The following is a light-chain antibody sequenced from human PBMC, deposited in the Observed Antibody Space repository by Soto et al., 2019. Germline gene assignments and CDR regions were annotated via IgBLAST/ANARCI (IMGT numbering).Light chain of an antibody. V-gene: IGLV2-23*02. J-gene: IGLJ2*01. CDR3: CPYAGSTSFVV. CDR1: SSDVGIYNL. Sequence: QSVLTQPASVSGSPGQAITISCTGTSSDVGIYNLVSWYHQHPGKDPKLWISDVSKRPSGVSYRLSGSKYGNTASLTNSGLQAGDDADYYCCPYAGSTSFVVFGGGTKLTVL. CDR2: DVS.